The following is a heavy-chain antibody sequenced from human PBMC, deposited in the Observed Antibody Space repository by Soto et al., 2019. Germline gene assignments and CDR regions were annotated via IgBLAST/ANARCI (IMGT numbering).Heavy chain of an antibody. CDR2: VNAASGNT. V-gene: IGHV1-3*05. J-gene: IGHJ4*02. CDR1: GYTFTAYV. CDR3: ARRPLLESHFDY. Sequence: QVQLVQSGAEEKKPGASVKVSRKASGYTFTAYVVHWVRQAPGQGLEWMGWVNAASGNTKNSQKFEGRLTITRDTSANTAYMELSSLTNEDTAVYYCARRPLLESHFDYWGQGTLVIVSS.